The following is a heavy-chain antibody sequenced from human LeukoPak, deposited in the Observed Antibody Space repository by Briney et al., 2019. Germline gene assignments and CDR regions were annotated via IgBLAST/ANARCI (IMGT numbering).Heavy chain of an antibody. D-gene: IGHD2-15*01. J-gene: IGHJ6*02. CDR3: ARGGIGGTIIGYYGMDV. CDR1: GGSFSSYY. Sequence: WETLSLTCAVHGGSFSSYYWSWIRRPPGKGLGWIREINHRGSTNYNPSRKGRVTLSADTSKNQFSLRLRSVTAAVTAVDYCARGGIGGTIIGYYGMDVWGQGTTVTVSS. CDR2: INHRGST. V-gene: IGHV4-34*01.